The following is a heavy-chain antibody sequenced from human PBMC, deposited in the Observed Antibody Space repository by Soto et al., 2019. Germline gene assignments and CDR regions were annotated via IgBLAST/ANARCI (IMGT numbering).Heavy chain of an antibody. CDR3: TTGLGPDFWSGYYNLAYDYYYYYGMDV. CDR1: GFTFSNAW. Sequence: PEGSLRLACAASGFTFSNAWMSWVRQAPGKGLEWVGRIKSKTDGGTTDYAAPVKGRFTISRDDSKNTLYLQMNSLKTEDTAVYYCTTGLGPDFWSGYYNLAYDYYYYYGMDVWGQGTTVTVSS. V-gene: IGHV3-15*01. D-gene: IGHD3-3*01. J-gene: IGHJ6*02. CDR2: IKSKTDGGTT.